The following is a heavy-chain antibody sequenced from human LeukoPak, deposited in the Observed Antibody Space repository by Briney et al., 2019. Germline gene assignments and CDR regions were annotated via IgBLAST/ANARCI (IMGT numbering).Heavy chain of an antibody. D-gene: IGHD4-23*01. Sequence: SETLPLTCTVSGGSISSHYWNWIRQPPGKGLEWIGYIYYSGSTNYNPSLKSRVTISVGTSKNQFSLKLSSETAADAAVYYCARETTVVTPGRSDVFDIWGQGTMVTVSS. V-gene: IGHV4-59*11. CDR1: GGSISSHY. CDR3: ARETTVVTPGRSDVFDI. CDR2: IYYSGST. J-gene: IGHJ3*02.